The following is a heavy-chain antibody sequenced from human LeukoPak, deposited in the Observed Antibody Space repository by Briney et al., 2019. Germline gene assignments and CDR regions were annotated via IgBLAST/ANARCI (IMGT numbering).Heavy chain of an antibody. CDR1: GDSVSSNSAA. V-gene: IGHV6-1*01. Sequence: SQTLSLTFAISGDSVSSNSAAWNWIRQSPSRGLEWLGRTHHRSQWYNDYAISVTSRITINPDTSKNQFSLQLNSVTPEDTAMYYCARESQGYNSGWFNGFLDHWGQGTLVTVSS. CDR3: ARESQGYNSGWFNGFLDH. J-gene: IGHJ4*02. D-gene: IGHD6-19*01. CDR2: THHRSQWYN.